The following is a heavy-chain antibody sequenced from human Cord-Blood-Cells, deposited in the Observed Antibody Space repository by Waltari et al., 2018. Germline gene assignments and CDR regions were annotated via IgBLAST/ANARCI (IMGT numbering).Heavy chain of an antibody. CDR3: ARGFWGTLYYFDY. CDR2: INHSGST. Sequence: QVQLQQWGAGLLKPSETLSLTCAVYGGSFSGYYWSWNLQPPGKGLEWIGEINHSGSTNYNPSLKSRVTISVDTSKNQFSLKLSSVTAADTAVYYCARGFWGTLYYFDYWGQGTLVTVSS. D-gene: IGHD3-16*01. J-gene: IGHJ4*02. V-gene: IGHV4-34*01. CDR1: GGSFSGYY.